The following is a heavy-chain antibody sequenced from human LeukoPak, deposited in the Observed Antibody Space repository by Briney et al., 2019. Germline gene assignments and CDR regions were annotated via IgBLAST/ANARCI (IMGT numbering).Heavy chain of an antibody. D-gene: IGHD3-10*01. J-gene: IGHJ4*02. CDR3: ARVSLVISLFDY. Sequence: ASVKVSCKASGFTFTSYYMHWVRQAPGQGLEWMGRISAYNGNTNYAQKLQGRVTMSTDTSTSTAYMELRSLRSDDTAVYYCARVSLVISLFDYWGQGTLVTVSS. V-gene: IGHV1-18*04. CDR2: ISAYNGNT. CDR1: GFTFTSYY.